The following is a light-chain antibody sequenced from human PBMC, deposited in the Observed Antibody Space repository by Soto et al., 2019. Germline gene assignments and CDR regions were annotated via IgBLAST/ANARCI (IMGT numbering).Light chain of an antibody. J-gene: IGKJ1*01. V-gene: IGKV3-15*01. CDR3: QQYLTSPQT. Sequence: VMTQSPSTLSVSTGESATLSCRASQRIGSNLAWYQHKPGQAPRLLIYGTSTRATGIPARFSGSGSGTDFTLTISSLQSEDFAVYYCQQYLTSPQTFGQGTKVDIK. CDR2: GTS. CDR1: QRIGSN.